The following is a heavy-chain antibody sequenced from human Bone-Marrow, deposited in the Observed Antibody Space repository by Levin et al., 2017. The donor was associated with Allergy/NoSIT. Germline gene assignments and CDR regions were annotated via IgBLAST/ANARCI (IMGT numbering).Heavy chain of an antibody. J-gene: IGHJ6*03. Sequence: GESLKISCKASGYTFTSYAMNWVRQAPGQGLEWMGWINTNTGNPTYAQGFTGRFVFSLDTSVSTAYLQISSLKAEDTAVYYCARGARGNGGWTTYYYYYMDVWGKGTTVTVSS. D-gene: IGHD6-19*01. CDR3: ARGARGNGGWTTYYYYYMDV. CDR1: GYTFTSYA. CDR2: INTNTGNP. V-gene: IGHV7-4-1*02.